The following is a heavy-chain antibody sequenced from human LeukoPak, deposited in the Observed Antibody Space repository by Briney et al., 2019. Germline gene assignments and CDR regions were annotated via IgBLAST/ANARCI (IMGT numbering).Heavy chain of an antibody. J-gene: IGHJ4*02. CDR2: INHSGGT. V-gene: IGHV4-34*01. CDR3: ARAQGTVPIDY. Sequence: SETLSLTCAVYGGSFSGYYWTWIRQPPGKGLEWIGEINHSGGTNYNPSLKSRVTILVDTSKNQFSLKLNSVSAADTAIYYCARAQGTVPIDYWGQGTLVTVSS. CDR1: GGSFSGYY. D-gene: IGHD1/OR15-1a*01.